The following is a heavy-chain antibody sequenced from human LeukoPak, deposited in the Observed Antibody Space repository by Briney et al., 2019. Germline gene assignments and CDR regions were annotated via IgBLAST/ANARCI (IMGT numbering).Heavy chain of an antibody. CDR1: GGSISTYY. Sequence: SETLSLTCTFSGGSISTYYWSWIREPPGKGLEWIGYISYTVTTNSNPSLKSRVTISVDPSKNQFSLKLSSVTAADTAVYYCARVGDWSDLVYWGQGTLVTVSS. CDR3: ARVGDWSDLVY. J-gene: IGHJ4*01. V-gene: IGHV4-59*01. CDR2: ISYTVTT. D-gene: IGHD1-1*01.